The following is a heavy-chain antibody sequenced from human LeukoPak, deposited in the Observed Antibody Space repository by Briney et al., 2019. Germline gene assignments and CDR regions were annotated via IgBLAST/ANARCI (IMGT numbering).Heavy chain of an antibody. CDR3: TREEAMAAVD. V-gene: IGHV3-48*04. CDR2: INPNSETI. CDR1: GFTFSDFS. Sequence: PGGSLRLSCAASGFTFSDFSMNWVRQAPGKGLEDIAYINPNSETISYADSVKGRFTISKDNAKNSLYLQMNSLRAEDTAVYYCTREEAMAAVDWGQGTLVTVSS. D-gene: IGHD5-18*01. J-gene: IGHJ1*01.